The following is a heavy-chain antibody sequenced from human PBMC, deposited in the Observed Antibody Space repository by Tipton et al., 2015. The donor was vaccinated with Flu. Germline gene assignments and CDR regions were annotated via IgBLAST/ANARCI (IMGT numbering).Heavy chain of an antibody. V-gene: IGHV4-39*01. Sequence: TLSLTCTVSGGSISSSSYYWGWNRQPPGKGLEWIGCIYYSGSTYYNPSLKSRVTISVDTSKNQFSLKLSSVTAADTAVYYCARGRGYYYDFDYWGQGTLVTVSS. D-gene: IGHD3-22*01. CDR3: ARGRGYYYDFDY. CDR2: IYYSGST. J-gene: IGHJ4*02. CDR1: GGSISSSSYY.